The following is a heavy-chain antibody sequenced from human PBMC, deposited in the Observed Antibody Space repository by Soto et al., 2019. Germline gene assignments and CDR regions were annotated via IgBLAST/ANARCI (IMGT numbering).Heavy chain of an antibody. J-gene: IGHJ4*02. V-gene: IGHV3-30*18. CDR3: AKDQWSCTSGVCYLFFDH. CDR1: GFAFSRNV. Sequence: QVQLVESGGGVVQPGKSLRLACAASGFAFSRNVMHWVRQAPGQGLEWVAQISSDESNKFYADSVKGRFTISRDNSKDMVYLHLNSLTAEDTAVYFCAKDQWSCTSGVCYLFFDHWGQGSLVTVSS. CDR2: ISSDESNK. D-gene: IGHD2-8*01.